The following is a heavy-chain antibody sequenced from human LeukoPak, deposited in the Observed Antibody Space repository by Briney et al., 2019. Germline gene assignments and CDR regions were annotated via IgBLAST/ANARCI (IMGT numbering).Heavy chain of an antibody. D-gene: IGHD3-16*01. V-gene: IGHV4-59*01. J-gene: IGHJ6*04. Sequence: SETLSLTCTVSGGSISSYYWSWIRQPPGKGLEGIGDIYYSGSTNYNPSLKSRVTISVDTSKNQFSLKLSSVTAADTAVYYCARVGASLAYGMDVWGKGPTVTVPS. CDR3: ARVGASLAYGMDV. CDR1: GGSISSYY. CDR2: IYYSGST.